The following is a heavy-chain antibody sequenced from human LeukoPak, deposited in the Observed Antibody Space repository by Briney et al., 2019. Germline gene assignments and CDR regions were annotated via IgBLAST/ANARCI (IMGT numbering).Heavy chain of an antibody. CDR3: ARPSSGWYVLDY. J-gene: IGHJ4*02. V-gene: IGHV5-10-1*01. CDR1: GYSFTSYW. D-gene: IGHD6-19*01. Sequence: RGESLKISCEGSGYSFTSYWIGWVRQMPGKGLEWMGRIDPSDSYTNYSPSFQGHVTISADKSISTAYLQWSSLKASDTAMYYCARPSSGWYVLDYWGQGTLVTVSS. CDR2: IDPSDSYT.